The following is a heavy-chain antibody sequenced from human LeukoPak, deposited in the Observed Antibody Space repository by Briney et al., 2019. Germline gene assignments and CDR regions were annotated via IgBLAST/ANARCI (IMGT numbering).Heavy chain of an antibody. D-gene: IGHD3-10*01. V-gene: IGHV3-13*01. Sequence: PGGSLRLSCAASGFTFSNAWMSWVRQTTGKRLEWVSSIGTFDDSYYPGSVKGRFTISRENAKNSLYLQMNSLRAGDTAVYYCARSGGTWYFDLWGRGTLVTVSS. CDR1: GFTFSNAW. CDR3: ARSGGTWYFDL. J-gene: IGHJ2*01. CDR2: IGTFDDS.